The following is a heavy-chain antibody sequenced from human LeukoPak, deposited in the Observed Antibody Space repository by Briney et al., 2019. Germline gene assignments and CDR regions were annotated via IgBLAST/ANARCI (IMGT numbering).Heavy chain of an antibody. CDR1: GFTVSANY. D-gene: IGHD5-24*01. CDR2: ISGDGRT. CDR3: ARDAYGYNPFDF. J-gene: IGHJ4*02. Sequence: GGSLRLSCAASGFTVSANYMSWVRQAPGKGLEWVSVISGDGRTQYADSVKGRFTISRDSFKNTVYLQMNGLRAEDTAVYYCARDAYGYNPFDFWGQGTLVTVSS. V-gene: IGHV3-53*01.